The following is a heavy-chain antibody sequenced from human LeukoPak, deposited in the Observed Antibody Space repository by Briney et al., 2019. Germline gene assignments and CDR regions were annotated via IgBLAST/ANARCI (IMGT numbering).Heavy chain of an antibody. D-gene: IGHD6-19*01. Sequence: GGSLRLSCAASGFTFSSYAMHWVRQAPGKGLEWVSGISWNSGSIGYADSVKGRFTISRDNAKNSLYLQMNSLRAEDTAVYYCAKSAQGWLVFDYWGQGTLVTVSS. J-gene: IGHJ4*02. CDR1: GFTFSSYA. CDR2: ISWNSGSI. V-gene: IGHV3-9*01. CDR3: AKSAQGWLVFDY.